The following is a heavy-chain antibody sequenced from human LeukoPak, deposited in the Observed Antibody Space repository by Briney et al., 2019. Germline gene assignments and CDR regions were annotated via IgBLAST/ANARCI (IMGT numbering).Heavy chain of an antibody. J-gene: IGHJ5*02. V-gene: IGHV1-18*01. CDR1: GYTFTNYG. CDR2: ISTYNGNT. CDR3: ARYTYRVGPEGP. Sequence: ASVKLSCKASGYTFTNYGISWGRQAPGQGLEWMGWISTYNGNTNYAQKLQGRVTMTTDTSTSTAYMELRSLRSDDTAVYYCARYTYRVGPEGPWGQGTLVTVSS. D-gene: IGHD3-16*02.